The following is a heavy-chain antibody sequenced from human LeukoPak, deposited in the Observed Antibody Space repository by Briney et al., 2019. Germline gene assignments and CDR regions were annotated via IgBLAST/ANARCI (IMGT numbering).Heavy chain of an antibody. D-gene: IGHD3-22*01. CDR3: ARESYDSGGYYDH. CDR2: INPNSGGT. V-gene: IGHV1-2*04. Sequence: ASVKVSCKASGYTFTGYYMNWVRQAPGQGLEWMGWINPNSGGTKYAQKFQGWVTMTRDTSISTAYMELSRLRSDDTAVYYCARESYDSGGYYDHWGQGTLVTVSS. J-gene: IGHJ5*02. CDR1: GYTFTGYY.